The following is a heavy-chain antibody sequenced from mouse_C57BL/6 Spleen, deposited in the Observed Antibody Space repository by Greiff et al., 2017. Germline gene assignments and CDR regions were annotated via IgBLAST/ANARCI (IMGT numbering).Heavy chain of an antibody. Sequence: QVQLQQPGAELVLPGASVQLSCTASGYTFTSSWMHWVKQRPGQGLEWIGAIDPSDSYTNYTQKLQGKSTLTVDNSSSTAYMQLSSLTSEDSAVYYCARLGYGSSYGFAYWGQGTLVTVSA. V-gene: IGHV1-69*01. CDR2: IDPSDSYT. CDR1: GYTFTSSW. CDR3: ARLGYGSSYGFAY. D-gene: IGHD1-1*01. J-gene: IGHJ3*01.